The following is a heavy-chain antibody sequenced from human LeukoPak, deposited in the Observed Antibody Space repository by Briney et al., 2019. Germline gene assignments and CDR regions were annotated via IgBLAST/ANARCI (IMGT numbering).Heavy chain of an antibody. CDR1: GYTFTSYS. J-gene: IGHJ4*02. D-gene: IGHD3-10*01. V-gene: IGHV1-18*04. CDR2: ISAYNGNT. CDR3: AREVHYYGSGLLDY. Sequence: ASVKVSYKASGYTFTSYSISWVRQAPGQGLEWMGWISAYNGNTNYAQKLQGRVTMTTDTSTSTVYMELRSLRSDDTAVYYCAREVHYYGSGLLDYWGQGALVTVSS.